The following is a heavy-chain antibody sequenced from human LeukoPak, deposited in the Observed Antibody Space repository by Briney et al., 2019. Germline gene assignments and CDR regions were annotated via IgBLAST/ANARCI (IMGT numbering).Heavy chain of an antibody. J-gene: IGHJ1*01. CDR1: GFTFSSYA. CDR2: ISSNGGST. Sequence: PGGSLRLSCSASGFTFSSYAMHWVRQAPGKGLEYVSAISSNGGSTYYADSVKGRFTISRDNSKNTLYLQMSSLRAEDTAVYYCVKDWGATLSPSEYFQHWGQGTLVTVSS. D-gene: IGHD1-26*01. CDR3: VKDWGATLSPSEYFQH. V-gene: IGHV3-64D*06.